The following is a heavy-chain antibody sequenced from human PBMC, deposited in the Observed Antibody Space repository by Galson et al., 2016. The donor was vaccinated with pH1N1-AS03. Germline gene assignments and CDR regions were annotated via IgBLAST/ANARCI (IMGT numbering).Heavy chain of an antibody. V-gene: IGHV3-48*02. CDR2: ISDTGTSN. J-gene: IGHJ4*02. D-gene: IGHD1-26*01. Sequence: SLRLSCAASGFTFTSYSMNWVRQAPGKGLEWVSFISDTGTSNYYADSVKGRFTISRDNVEDSLSLQMNRLTNEDTAVYYCATSLRLRGITFENWGQVILVTVSS. CDR3: ATSLRLRGITFEN. CDR1: GFTFTSYS.